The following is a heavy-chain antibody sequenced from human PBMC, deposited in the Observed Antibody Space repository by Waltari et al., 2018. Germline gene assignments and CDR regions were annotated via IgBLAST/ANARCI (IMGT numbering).Heavy chain of an antibody. CDR3: ARATYYYGLGSYWAVIAENGAFDY. J-gene: IGHJ4*02. CDR1: GGSISSYY. D-gene: IGHD3-10*01. Sequence: QVQLQESGPGLVKPSETLSLTCTVSGGSISSYYWSWIRQPPGKGLEWIGYIYYIGSTNYNPSLKSRVTISVDTSKNQFSLKLSSVTAADTAVYYCARATYYYGLGSYWAVIAENGAFDYWGQGTLVTVSS. CDR2: IYYIGST. V-gene: IGHV4-59*01.